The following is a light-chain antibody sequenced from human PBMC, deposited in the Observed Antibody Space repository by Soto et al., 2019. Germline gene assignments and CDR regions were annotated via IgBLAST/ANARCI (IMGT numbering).Light chain of an antibody. CDR2: DVS. Sequence: QSALTQPASVSGSPGQSITISCTGTSSDIGDYNYVSWYQQRPGKAPKLIIYDVSNRPSGVSDRFSGFLSGNTASLTISGLQPEDEADYYCSSYTGGSTVIFGGGTKLTVL. CDR3: SSYTGGSTVI. J-gene: IGLJ2*01. CDR1: SSDIGDYNY. V-gene: IGLV2-14*01.